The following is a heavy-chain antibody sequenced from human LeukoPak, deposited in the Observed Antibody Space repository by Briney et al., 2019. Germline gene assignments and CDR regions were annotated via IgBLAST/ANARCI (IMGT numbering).Heavy chain of an antibody. CDR3: ARRPIVVVVAATAIRYYYYMDV. J-gene: IGHJ6*03. CDR1: GGSISGYY. V-gene: IGHV4-4*07. D-gene: IGHD2-15*01. CDR2: IYTSGST. Sequence: PSETLSLTCSVSGGSISGYYWSWIRQPAGKGLEWIGRIYTSGSTNYNPSLKSRVTMSVDTSKNQFSLKLSSVTAADTAVYYCARRPIVVVVAATAIRYYYYMDVWGKGTTVTVSS.